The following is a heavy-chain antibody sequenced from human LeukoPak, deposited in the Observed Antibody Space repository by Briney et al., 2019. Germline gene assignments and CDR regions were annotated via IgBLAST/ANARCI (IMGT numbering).Heavy chain of an antibody. V-gene: IGHV3-30*18. CDR3: AKGPMSSGWGYFDY. J-gene: IGHJ4*02. D-gene: IGHD6-19*01. CDR1: GFTFSSYG. CDR2: ISYDGSNK. Sequence: GGSLRLSCAASGFTFSSYGMHWVRQAPGKGLEWVAVISYDGSNKYYADSVKGRFTISRDNSKNTLYLQMNSLRAEDTAVYYCAKGPMSSGWGYFDYWGQGTLVTVSS.